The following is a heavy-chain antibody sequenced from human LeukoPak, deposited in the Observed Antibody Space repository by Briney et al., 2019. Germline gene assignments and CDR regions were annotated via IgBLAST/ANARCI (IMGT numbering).Heavy chain of an antibody. Sequence: PGGSLRLSCAASGFTFSSYWMHWVRQAPGKGLMWVSRINSDGSRTSYADSVKGRFTISRDNAKNTLYLQMNSLRAEDTAVYYCARDRGTYGVLNYWGQGTLVSVSS. V-gene: IGHV3-74*01. D-gene: IGHD3-3*01. CDR2: INSDGSRT. CDR3: ARDRGTYGVLNY. J-gene: IGHJ4*02. CDR1: GFTFSSYW.